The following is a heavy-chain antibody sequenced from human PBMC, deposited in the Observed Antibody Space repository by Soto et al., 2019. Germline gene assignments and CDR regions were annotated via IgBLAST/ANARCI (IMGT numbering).Heavy chain of an antibody. V-gene: IGHV4-30-2*01. CDR2: IYHSGST. J-gene: IGHJ5*02. CDR3: ARVPGP. Sequence: SETQSLPCAVSGGSISNGGYSWSWIRQPPGKGLEWIGYIYHSGSTYYNPSLKSRVTISVDRSKNQFSLKLSSVTAADTAVYYCARVPGPWGQGTLVTVSS. D-gene: IGHD7-27*01. CDR1: GGSISNGGYS.